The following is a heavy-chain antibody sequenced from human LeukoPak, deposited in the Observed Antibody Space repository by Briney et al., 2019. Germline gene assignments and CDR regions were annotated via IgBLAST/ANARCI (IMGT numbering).Heavy chain of an antibody. Sequence: PGGSLRLSCAASGFTFSSYWMNWVRQAPGKGLEWVAIIKPDGSEKYYVDSVKGRFTISRDNAENSLFLQMNGLRPEDTAVFYCARGQYSDGLSYWGQGTLVIVSS. D-gene: IGHD5-24*01. V-gene: IGHV3-7*03. CDR1: GFTFSSYW. CDR3: ARGQYSDGLSY. CDR2: IKPDGSEK. J-gene: IGHJ4*02.